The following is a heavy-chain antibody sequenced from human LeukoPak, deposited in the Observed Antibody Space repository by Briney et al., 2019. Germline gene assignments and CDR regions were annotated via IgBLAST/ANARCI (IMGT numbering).Heavy chain of an antibody. Sequence: KPSGTLSLTCAVSGGSISSDNWWSWVRQPPGKGLEWIGEIYHNGNTNYSPSLKSRVTISVDKSKNQFSLKLSSVTAADTAVYYCAREASFCSGGICYSHLFYGMDVWGQGTTVTVSS. CDR1: GGSISSDNW. CDR2: IYHNGNT. CDR3: AREASFCSGGICYSHLFYGMDV. V-gene: IGHV4-4*02. J-gene: IGHJ6*02. D-gene: IGHD2-15*01.